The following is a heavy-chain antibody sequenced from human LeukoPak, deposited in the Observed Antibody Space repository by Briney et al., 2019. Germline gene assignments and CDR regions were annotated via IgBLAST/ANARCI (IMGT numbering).Heavy chain of an antibody. Sequence: WGSLRLSCAASGFTVSSNYMSWVRQAPGKGLEWVSVIYSGGSTYYADSVKGRFTISRDNSKNTLYLQMNSLRAEDTAVYYCARGRMGAAPFDYWGQGTLVTVSS. J-gene: IGHJ4*02. V-gene: IGHV3-53*01. CDR3: ARGRMGAAPFDY. D-gene: IGHD1-26*01. CDR1: GFTVSSNY. CDR2: IYSGGST.